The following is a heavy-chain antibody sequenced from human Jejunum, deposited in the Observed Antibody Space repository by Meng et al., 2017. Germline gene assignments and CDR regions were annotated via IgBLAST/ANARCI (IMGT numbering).Heavy chain of an antibody. V-gene: IGHV4-4*02. CDR3: ARADYVRYFDL. J-gene: IGHJ2*01. CDR2: VYHSGST. D-gene: IGHD3-10*02. CDR1: GGSIESNNW. Sequence: HVHLRESVPGLVKPSGTLSLTCAGSGGSIESNNWWTWIRQPPGQGLEWIGEVYHSGSTHYNPSLQSRVTISIDNSKNRFSLSLNSVTAADTAIYYCARADYVRYFDLWGRGTLVTVSS.